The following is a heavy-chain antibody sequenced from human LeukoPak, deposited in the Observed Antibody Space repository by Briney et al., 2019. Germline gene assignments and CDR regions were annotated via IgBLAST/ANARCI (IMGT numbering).Heavy chain of an antibody. J-gene: IGHJ4*02. CDR2: ISAYNGNT. CDR3: ARNGAAAGDY. Sequence: ASVKDSCKASGYTFTSYSISWVRQAPGQGREWMGWISAYNGNTNYAQKLQGRVTMITDTSTSTAYMELRSLRSDDTAVYYCARNGAAAGDYWGQGTLVTVSS. CDR1: GYTFTSYS. D-gene: IGHD6-13*01. V-gene: IGHV1-18*01.